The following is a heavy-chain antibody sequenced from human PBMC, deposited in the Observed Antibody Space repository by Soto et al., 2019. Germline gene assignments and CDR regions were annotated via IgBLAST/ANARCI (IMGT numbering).Heavy chain of an antibody. D-gene: IGHD3-22*01. V-gene: IGHV3-74*01. CDR2: INSDGSST. CDR1: GFTFSSDW. J-gene: IGHJ4*02. Sequence: PGGSLRLSCAASGFTFSSDWMHWVRQAPGKGLVWVSRINSDGSSTSYADSVKGRFTISRDNAKNTLYLQMNSLRAEDTAVYYCARDKGIPGPYYYDSSGHTAFDYWGQGTLVTVAS. CDR3: ARDKGIPGPYYYDSSGHTAFDY.